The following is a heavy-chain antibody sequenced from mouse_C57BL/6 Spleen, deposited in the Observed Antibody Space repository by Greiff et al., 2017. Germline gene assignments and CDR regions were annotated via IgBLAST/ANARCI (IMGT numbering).Heavy chain of an antibody. Sequence: VQLQQSGAELVKPGASVKLSCKASGYTFTEYTIHWVKQRSGQGLGWIGWFYPGSGSIKYNEKFKDKATLTADKSSSTVYMELSRLTSEDSAVYFCARHGPYYYGSSYWYFDVWGTGTTVTVSS. CDR1: GYTFTEYT. CDR2: FYPGSGSI. CDR3: ARHGPYYYGSSYWYFDV. V-gene: IGHV1-62-2*01. J-gene: IGHJ1*03. D-gene: IGHD1-1*01.